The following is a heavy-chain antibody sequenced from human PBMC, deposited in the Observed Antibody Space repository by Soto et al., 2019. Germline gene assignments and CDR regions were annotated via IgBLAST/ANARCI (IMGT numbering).Heavy chain of an antibody. D-gene: IGHD1-1*01. CDR1: GGSISSYY. Sequence: PSETLSLTCTVSGGSISSYYWSWIRQPPGKGLEWIGYIYYSGSTNYNPSLKSRVTISVDTSKNQFSLKLSSVTAADTAVYYCARERNEYFFDSWAQGPLVPVSS. J-gene: IGHJ4*02. V-gene: IGHV4-59*01. CDR2: IYYSGST. CDR3: ARERNEYFFDS.